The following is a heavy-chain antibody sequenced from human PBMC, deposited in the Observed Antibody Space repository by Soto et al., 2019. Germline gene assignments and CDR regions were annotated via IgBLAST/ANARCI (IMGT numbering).Heavy chain of an antibody. CDR2: IYYSGST. V-gene: IGHV4-31*03. CDR3: ARATTVTKFDY. D-gene: IGHD4-17*01. J-gene: IGHJ4*02. Sequence: QVQLQESGPGLVKPSQTLSLTCTVSGGSISSGGYYWSWIRQHPGKGLEWIGYIYYSGSTYYNPSRKRRVTISVDTPKTQFSLKLSSVTAADTAVYYCARATTVTKFDYWGQGTLVTVSS. CDR1: GGSISSGGYY.